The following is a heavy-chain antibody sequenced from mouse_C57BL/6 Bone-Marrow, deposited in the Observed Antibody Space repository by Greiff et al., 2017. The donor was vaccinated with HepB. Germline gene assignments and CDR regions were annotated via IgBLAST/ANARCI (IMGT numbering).Heavy chain of an antibody. J-gene: IGHJ3*01. CDR2: IYPRSGNT. V-gene: IGHV1-81*01. D-gene: IGHD1-1*01. CDR1: GYTFTSYG. Sequence: VQLQQSGAELARPGASVKLSCKASGYTFTSYGISWVKQRTGQGLEWIGEIYPRSGNTYYNEKFKGKATLTADKSSSTAYMELRSLTSEDSAVYFCARKADYGSSPAWFAYWGQGTLVTVSA. CDR3: ARKADYGSSPAWFAY.